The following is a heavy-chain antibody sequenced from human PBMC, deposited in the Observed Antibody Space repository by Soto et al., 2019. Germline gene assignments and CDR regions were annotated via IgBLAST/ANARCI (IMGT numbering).Heavy chain of an antibody. Sequence: QVQLQQWGAGLLKPSETLSLTCAVYGGSFSGYYWSWIRQPPGKGLEWIGEINHSGSTNYNPSLKSRVTISVDTSKNQFSLKLSSVTAAATAVYYCARGSLRYCTNGVCYKLIYYYYGMDVWGQGTTVTVSS. CDR2: INHSGST. CDR3: ARGSLRYCTNGVCYKLIYYYYGMDV. CDR1: GGSFSGYY. J-gene: IGHJ6*02. D-gene: IGHD2-8*01. V-gene: IGHV4-34*01.